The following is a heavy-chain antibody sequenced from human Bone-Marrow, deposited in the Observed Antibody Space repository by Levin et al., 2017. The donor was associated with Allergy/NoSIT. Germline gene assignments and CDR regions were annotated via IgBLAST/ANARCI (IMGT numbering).Heavy chain of an antibody. V-gene: IGHV5-51*01. D-gene: IGHD2-15*01. CDR1: GYSFTSYW. CDR3: AAIRGGYATYCSGGSCYSGWFDP. Sequence: GESLKISCKGSGYSFTSYWIGWVRQMPGKGLEWMGIIYPGDSDTRYSPSLQGQVTISADKSISTAYLQWSSLKASDTAMYYCAAIRGGYATYCSGGSCYSGWFDPWGQGTLVTVSS. J-gene: IGHJ5*02. CDR2: IYPGDSDT.